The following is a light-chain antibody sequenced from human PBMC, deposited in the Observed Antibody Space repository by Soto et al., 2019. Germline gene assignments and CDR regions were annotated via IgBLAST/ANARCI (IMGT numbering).Light chain of an antibody. Sequence: ILLTQSPVTXSLTTQERAPPSCRASQSVSNNYSAWYQPKTRQXPXXLIYAASNTATGTTNRFTGSGYGTDLPPTRRRLEPEGSAVYYCQPYGSSGTFGQGIKVDI. J-gene: IGKJ1*01. CDR3: QPYGSSGT. V-gene: IGKV3-20*01. CDR1: QSVSNNY. CDR2: AAS.